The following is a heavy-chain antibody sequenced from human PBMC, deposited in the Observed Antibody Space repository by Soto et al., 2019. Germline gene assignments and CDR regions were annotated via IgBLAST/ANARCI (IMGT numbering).Heavy chain of an antibody. CDR2: ISAYNGNT. Sequence: ASVKVSCKASGYTFTSSGISWVRQAPGQGLEWMGWISAYNGNTNYAQKLQGRVTMTTDTSTSTAYMELRSLRSDDTAVYYCARGSGGYCSGGSCQLDAFDIWGQGTMVTVSS. J-gene: IGHJ3*02. CDR3: ARGSGGYCSGGSCQLDAFDI. V-gene: IGHV1-18*01. CDR1: GYTFTSSG. D-gene: IGHD2-15*01.